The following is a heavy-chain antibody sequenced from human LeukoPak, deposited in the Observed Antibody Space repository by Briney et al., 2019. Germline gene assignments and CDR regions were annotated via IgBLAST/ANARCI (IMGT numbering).Heavy chain of an antibody. V-gene: IGHV3-21*01. J-gene: IGHJ4*02. CDR3: ASDRWQLTQDFDY. CDR1: GFTFSSYS. D-gene: IGHD6-6*01. Sequence: GGSLRLSCAASGFTFSSYSMNWVRQAPGKGLEWVSSISSSSSCIYYADSVKGRFTISRDNAKNSLYLQMNSLRAEDTAVYYCASDRWQLTQDFDYWGQGTLVTVSS. CDR2: ISSSSSCI.